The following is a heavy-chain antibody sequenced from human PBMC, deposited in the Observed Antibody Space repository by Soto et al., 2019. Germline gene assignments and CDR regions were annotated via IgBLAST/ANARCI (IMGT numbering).Heavy chain of an antibody. J-gene: IGHJ4*02. CDR2: IKQDGSEK. D-gene: IGHD3-3*01. V-gene: IGHV3-7*01. CDR3: ARDGSYDFWSGYYRRYFDY. Sequence: GGSLRLSCAASGFTFSSYWMSWVRQAPGKGLEWVANIKQDGSEKYYVDSVKGRFTISRDNAKNSLYLQMNSLRAEDTAVYYCARDGSYDFWSGYYRRYFDYWGQGTLVTVSS. CDR1: GFTFSSYW.